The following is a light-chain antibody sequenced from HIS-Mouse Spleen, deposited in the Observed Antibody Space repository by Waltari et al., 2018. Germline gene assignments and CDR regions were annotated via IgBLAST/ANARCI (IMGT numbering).Light chain of an antibody. CDR3: QQRSNWPMYT. CDR2: DAS. Sequence: EIVFTQSPATLSLSPGERATLSCRGSQRVSSYLAWYQQKPGQAPRLLIYDASNRATGIPARFSGSGSGTDFTLTISSLEPEDFEVYYCQQRSNWPMYTFGQGTKLEIK. J-gene: IGKJ2*01. V-gene: IGKV3-11*01. CDR1: QRVSSY.